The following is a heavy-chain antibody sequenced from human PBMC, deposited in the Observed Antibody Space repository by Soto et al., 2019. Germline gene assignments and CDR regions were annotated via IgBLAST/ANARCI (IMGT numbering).Heavy chain of an antibody. CDR1: GGSVSTAGYY. D-gene: IGHD2-21*02. CDR2: IYYSGST. V-gene: IGHV4-61*08. J-gene: IGHJ4*02. Sequence: SETLSLTCTVSGGSVSTAGYYWSWIRQPPGKGLEWIGYIYYSGSTNYNPSLKSRVTISVDTSKNQFSLKLNSVTAADTAVYYCARDYGGDDPYYFDYWGQGTLVTVSS. CDR3: ARDYGGDDPYYFDY.